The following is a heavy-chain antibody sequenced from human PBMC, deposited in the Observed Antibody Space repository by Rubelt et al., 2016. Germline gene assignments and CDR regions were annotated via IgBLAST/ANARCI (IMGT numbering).Heavy chain of an antibody. J-gene: IGHJ6*02. Sequence: EVQLVESGGGLVQPGGSLRLSCAASGFTFSSYAMSWVRQAPGKGLEWVSGLSGSAYNSYYADSVKGRFTISRDNAKNTRYLQMNSLRAEDTAVYYCARGIGDLDVWGQGTTVTVSS. CDR1: GFTFSSYA. D-gene: IGHD3-16*02. CDR2: LSGSAYNS. V-gene: IGHV3-23*04. CDR3: ARGIGDLDV.